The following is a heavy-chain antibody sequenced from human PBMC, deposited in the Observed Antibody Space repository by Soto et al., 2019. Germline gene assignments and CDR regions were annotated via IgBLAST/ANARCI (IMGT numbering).Heavy chain of an antibody. D-gene: IGHD3-10*01. J-gene: IGHJ4*02. CDR2: IYHSGST. V-gene: IGHV4-4*02. CDR1: GASISNNRW. CDR3: TTRFDGFGSFEY. Sequence: SETLSLTCTVSGASISNNRWWAWVRPPPGKGLEWIGEIYHSGSTDSKPSLKSRVTISVDKSRNQFSLELTSVSAADTALYYCTTRFDGFGSFEYWGQGTLVTVSS.